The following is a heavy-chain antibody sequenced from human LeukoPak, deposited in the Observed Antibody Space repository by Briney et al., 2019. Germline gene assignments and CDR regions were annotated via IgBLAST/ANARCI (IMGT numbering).Heavy chain of an antibody. CDR1: GFTFSNYA. V-gene: IGHV3-23*01. CDR3: AKVAGSSLSRARFDY. J-gene: IGHJ4*02. Sequence: GGSLRLSCAASGFTFSNYAVNWVRRAPGKGLEWVSAISGGGDFTYYAESVKGRFTISRDNSKSTVYLQMNSLRAEDTAIYYCAKVAGSSLSRARFDYWGPGTLVTVSS. CDR2: ISGGGDFT. D-gene: IGHD6-6*01.